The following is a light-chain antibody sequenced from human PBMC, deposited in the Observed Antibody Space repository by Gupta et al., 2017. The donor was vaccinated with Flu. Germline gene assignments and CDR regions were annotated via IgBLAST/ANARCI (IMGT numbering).Light chain of an antibody. CDR3: QQENSFPST. CDR1: QSISSW. J-gene: IGKJ2*01. V-gene: IGKV1-5*03. CDR2: KAS. Sequence: IQMTQSPSTLSASVGDRVTITCRASQSISSWFAWYQQKPGKAPKLLINKASSLESGVPSRFSGSGSGTEFTLTISSLHPDDFATYYCQQENSFPSTFGQGTKLEIK.